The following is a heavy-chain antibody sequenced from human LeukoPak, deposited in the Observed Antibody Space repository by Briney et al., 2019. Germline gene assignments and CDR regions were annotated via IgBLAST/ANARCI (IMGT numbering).Heavy chain of an antibody. CDR3: ARDRKDGYNPLDY. D-gene: IGHD5-24*01. Sequence: GGSLRLSCAASGFTFSNYWMTWVRQAPGKGLEWISYISDSSNTIYYADSVKGRFTISRDNAKNSLYLQMNSLRDEDTAVYYCARDRKDGYNPLDYWGQGTLVTVSS. CDR1: GFTFSNYW. V-gene: IGHV3-48*02. CDR2: ISDSSNTI. J-gene: IGHJ4*02.